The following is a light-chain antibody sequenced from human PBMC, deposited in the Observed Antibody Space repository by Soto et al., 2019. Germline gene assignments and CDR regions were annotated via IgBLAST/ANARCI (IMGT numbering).Light chain of an antibody. Sequence: EIVLTQFPVTLSLSPGERATLSCRASQGVGSYLAWYQQKPGQAPRLLIYDASHRATDIPARFSGSGSGTDFTLTISGLEPEDFAVYYCQQRSNWPPITFGQGTRLEIK. J-gene: IGKJ5*01. V-gene: IGKV3-11*01. CDR3: QQRSNWPPIT. CDR1: QGVGSY. CDR2: DAS.